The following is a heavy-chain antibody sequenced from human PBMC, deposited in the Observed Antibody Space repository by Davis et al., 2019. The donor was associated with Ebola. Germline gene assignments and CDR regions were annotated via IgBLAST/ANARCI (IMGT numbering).Heavy chain of an antibody. Sequence: PGGSLRLSCAASGFTFSDFSMNWVRQAPGKALEWISYITTGSNAIHYADSVKGRFTVSRDNVKNSLFLQMNSLRDEDSAVYYCVRDYIFAFDLWGQGAQVTVSS. CDR2: ITTGSNAI. J-gene: IGHJ5*02. CDR1: GFTFSDFS. V-gene: IGHV3-48*02. CDR3: VRDYIFAFDL.